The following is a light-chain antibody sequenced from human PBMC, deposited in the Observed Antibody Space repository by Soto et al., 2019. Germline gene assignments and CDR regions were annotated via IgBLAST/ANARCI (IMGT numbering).Light chain of an antibody. CDR2: GAS. Sequence: EIVLTQSPGTLSLSPGERATLSCRASQSVSSNYLAGYQQKPGQAPRPLTYGASSRATGIPDRFSGSGAGTDFTLTISRLEPEDFAVYYCQQYGSSPWTFGQGTKVEIK. CDR1: QSVSSNY. CDR3: QQYGSSPWT. V-gene: IGKV3-20*01. J-gene: IGKJ1*01.